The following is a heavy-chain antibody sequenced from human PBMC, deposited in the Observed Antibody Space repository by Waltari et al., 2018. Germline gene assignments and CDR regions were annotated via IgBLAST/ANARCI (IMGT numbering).Heavy chain of an antibody. V-gene: IGHV3-23*01. CDR2: ISFSGSTT. CDR3: AKLRGGSVWNYIDV. CDR1: GFTFSDYA. D-gene: IGHD3-16*01. J-gene: IGHJ6*03. Sequence: EVQVLESGGGLVQPGGSLRVSCAASGFTFSDYAMSWVRPAPGKGLEWVSVISFSGSTTYYADSVKGRFTISRDNPKNTLYLQMNSLRGEDTARYYCAKLRGGSVWNYIDVWGTGTTVSISS.